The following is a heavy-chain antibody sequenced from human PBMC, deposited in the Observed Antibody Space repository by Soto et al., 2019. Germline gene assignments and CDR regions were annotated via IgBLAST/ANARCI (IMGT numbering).Heavy chain of an antibody. Sequence: GGSLRLSCAASGFTFNIYALHWVRQAPGKGLEWVAVISFDGTKKYYSDSVKGRFTISRDNLKNTLYLQMNNLRVEDAALYFCAREDDYGYRYINYGLDVWGQGTTVTSP. CDR1: GFTFNIYA. CDR2: ISFDGTKK. CDR3: AREDDYGYRYINYGLDV. V-gene: IGHV3-30-3*01. D-gene: IGHD4-17*01. J-gene: IGHJ6*02.